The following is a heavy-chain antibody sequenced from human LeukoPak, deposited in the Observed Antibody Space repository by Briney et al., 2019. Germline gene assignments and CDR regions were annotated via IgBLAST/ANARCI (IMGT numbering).Heavy chain of an antibody. J-gene: IGHJ6*02. CDR2: MWVWNDGSNE. CDR1: GFTFSNYG. V-gene: IGHV3-33*01. CDR3: ARDRFPHDDAHYGMDV. D-gene: IGHD3-16*01. Sequence: GRSLRLSRTASGFTFSNYGMHWVRQAPGKGLEWVAVMWVWNDGSNEYYADSVKGRFTIARDNPKNTLYLQMVSLRAEDTADYYCARDRFPHDDAHYGMDVWGQGTTVTVSS.